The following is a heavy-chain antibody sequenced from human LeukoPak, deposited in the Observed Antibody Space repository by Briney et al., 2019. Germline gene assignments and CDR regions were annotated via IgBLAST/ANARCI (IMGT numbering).Heavy chain of an antibody. CDR2: IYYSGST. V-gene: IGHV4-59*01. D-gene: IGHD3-22*01. CDR3: ARNYYDSSGYYDDWYFDL. Sequence: SETLSLTCTVSGGSISSYYWSWIRQPPGEGLEWIGYIYYSGSTNYNPYLKSRVTISVDTSKNQFSLRLSSVTAADTAVYSCARNYYDSSGYYDDWYFDLWGRGTLVTASS. J-gene: IGHJ2*01. CDR1: GGSISSYY.